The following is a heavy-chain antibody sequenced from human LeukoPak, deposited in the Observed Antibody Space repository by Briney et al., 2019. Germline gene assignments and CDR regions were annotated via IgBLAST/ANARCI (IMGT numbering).Heavy chain of an antibody. Sequence: PGRSLRLSCAASGFTFSSYTMHWVRQAPGKGLEWVTLTRFDTGGTYYADSVKGRFTVSRDTSKNTLSLQMNSLRSEDTAIYYCAKGISNWGNFGDWGQGTLVTVSS. D-gene: IGHD7-27*01. V-gene: IGHV3-30*04. J-gene: IGHJ4*02. CDR1: GFTFSSYT. CDR2: TRFDTGGT. CDR3: AKGISNWGNFGD.